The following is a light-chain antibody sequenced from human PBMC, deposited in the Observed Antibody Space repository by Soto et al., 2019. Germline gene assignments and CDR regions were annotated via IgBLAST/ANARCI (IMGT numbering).Light chain of an antibody. CDR1: QGIRND. CDR2: TAS. Sequence: AIQMTQSPSSLSASVGDRVTITCRASQGIRNDLGWYQQKPGKAPKLLIYTASSLQSGVPPRFSGSGSGTDFTLTISSLQPEDFATYYCLQDYNYPLTFGQGTKVEIK. J-gene: IGKJ1*01. CDR3: LQDYNYPLT. V-gene: IGKV1-6*01.